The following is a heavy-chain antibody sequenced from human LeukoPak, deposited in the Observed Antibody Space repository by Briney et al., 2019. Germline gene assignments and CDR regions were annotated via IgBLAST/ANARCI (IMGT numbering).Heavy chain of an antibody. CDR3: AREGSGYTYYYDSSGYFDY. J-gene: IGHJ4*02. Sequence: SQTLSLTCTVSGGSISSGSYYWSWIRQPAGKGLEWIGRIYTSGSTNYNPSLKSRVTISVDTSKNQFSLKLSSVTAADTAVYYCAREGSGYTYYYDSSGYFDYWGQGTLVTVSS. V-gene: IGHV4-61*02. CDR1: GGSISSGSYY. D-gene: IGHD3-22*01. CDR2: IYTSGST.